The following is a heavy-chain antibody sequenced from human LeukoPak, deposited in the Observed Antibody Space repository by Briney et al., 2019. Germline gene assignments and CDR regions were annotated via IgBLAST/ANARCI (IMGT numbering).Heavy chain of an antibody. CDR3: ASVQDFETRGYYLGY. CDR1: GGSFSDYY. Sequence: PSETLSLTCAVYGGSFSDYYWNWIRQPPGKGLEWIGEINHSGSTNYNPSLKSRVTMSVDTFKNQFSLTLSSVTAADTAVYYCASVQDFETRGYYLGYWGHGTLVTVSS. D-gene: IGHD3-22*01. J-gene: IGHJ4*01. V-gene: IGHV4-34*01. CDR2: INHSGST.